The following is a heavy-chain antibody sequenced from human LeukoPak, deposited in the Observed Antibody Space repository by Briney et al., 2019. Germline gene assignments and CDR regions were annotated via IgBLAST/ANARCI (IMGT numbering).Heavy chain of an antibody. CDR3: ARERLYQLRPWYFDL. D-gene: IGHD2-2*01. CDR1: GDSISNYY. J-gene: IGHJ2*01. Sequence: SETLSLTCTVSGDSISNYYWTWIRQPPGKGLEWIGYINYSGNTNYNPSLRSRVTISVDTSKNQFSLRLSSVTAADTAVYYCARERLYQLRPWYFDLWGRGTLVTVSS. V-gene: IGHV4-59*01. CDR2: INYSGNT.